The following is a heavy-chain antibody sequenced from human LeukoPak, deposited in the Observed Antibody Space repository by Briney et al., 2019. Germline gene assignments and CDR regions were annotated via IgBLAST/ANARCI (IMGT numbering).Heavy chain of an antibody. CDR2: IKSKTGGGTT. V-gene: IGHV3-15*01. J-gene: IGHJ4*02. D-gene: IGHD2-2*01. CDR1: GFTFSNAW. Sequence: GGSLRLSXAASGFTFSNAWMSWVRQAPGKGLEWVGRIKSKTGGGTTDYAAPVKGRFTISRDDSKNTLYLQMNSLKTEDTAVYYCTTNKRSTSCYGYWGQGTLVTVSS. CDR3: TTNKRSTSCYGY.